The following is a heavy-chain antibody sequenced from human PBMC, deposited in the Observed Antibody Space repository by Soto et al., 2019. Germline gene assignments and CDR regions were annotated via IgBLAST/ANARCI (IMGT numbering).Heavy chain of an antibody. CDR1: AFTFNNYA. V-gene: IGHV3-23*01. CDR3: AKSRYSDSSGDFYDY. CDR2: IGGSGRTT. Sequence: GGSLRLSCAASAFTFNNYAMSWVRQAPGKGLEWVSGIGGSGRTTYYADSVKGRFTISRDNSNNTRFLQMNSLRAEDTAVYYCAKSRYSDSSGDFYDYWGPGALVTVSS. J-gene: IGHJ4*02. D-gene: IGHD3-22*01.